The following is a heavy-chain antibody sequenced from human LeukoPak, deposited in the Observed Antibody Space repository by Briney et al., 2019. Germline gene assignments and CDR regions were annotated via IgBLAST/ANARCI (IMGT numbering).Heavy chain of an antibody. Sequence: GGSLRLSCAASGFTFSSYWMSWVRQAPGKGLEWVANIKQDGSEKYYVDSVKGRFTISRDNAKNSLYLQMNSLRAEDTAVYYCARDDTHYGSSGSFYDAFDIWGQGTMVTVSS. J-gene: IGHJ3*02. CDR2: IKQDGSEK. V-gene: IGHV3-7*01. D-gene: IGHD3-22*01. CDR3: ARDDTHYGSSGSFYDAFDI. CDR1: GFTFSSYW.